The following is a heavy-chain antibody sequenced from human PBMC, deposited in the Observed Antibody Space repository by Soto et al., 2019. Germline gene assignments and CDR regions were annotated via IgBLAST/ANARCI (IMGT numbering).Heavy chain of an antibody. V-gene: IGHV4-59*01. CDR1: GGSISSYY. CDR2: IYYSGST. J-gene: IGHJ4*02. D-gene: IGHD6-13*01. Sequence: SETLSLTCTVSGGSISSYYWSWIRQPPGKGLEWIGYIYYSGSTNYNPSLKSRVTISVDTSKNQFSLKLSSVTAADTAVYYCARDLYSSSWYYFDYWGQGTLVTVSS. CDR3: ARDLYSSSWYYFDY.